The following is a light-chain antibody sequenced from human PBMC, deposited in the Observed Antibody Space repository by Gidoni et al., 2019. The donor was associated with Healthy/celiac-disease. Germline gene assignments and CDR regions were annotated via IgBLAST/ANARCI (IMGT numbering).Light chain of an antibody. CDR3: QSYDSSLSGWV. Sequence: QSVLTQPPSMSGAPRQRVTLSCTGSSSNIGAGYYVHWYQQLPGTAPNLLIYGTSNRPSGVPDRFSGSKSGTSASLAITGLQAEDEADYSCQSYDSSLSGWVFGGGTKLTVL. V-gene: IGLV1-40*01. CDR2: GTS. CDR1: SSNIGAGYY. J-gene: IGLJ3*02.